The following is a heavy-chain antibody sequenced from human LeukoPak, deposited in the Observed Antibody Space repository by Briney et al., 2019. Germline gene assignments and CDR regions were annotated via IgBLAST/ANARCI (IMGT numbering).Heavy chain of an antibody. J-gene: IGHJ6*02. CDR2: IYSGGST. Sequence: PGGSLRLSCAASGFTVSSNYMSWVRQAPGKGLEWVSVIYSGGSTYYADSVKGRFTIFRDNSKNTLYLQMNSLRAEDTAVYYCARRQRVRGVIYYGMDVWGQGTTVTVSS. V-gene: IGHV3-66*01. D-gene: IGHD3-10*01. CDR1: GFTVSSNY. CDR3: ARRQRVRGVIYYGMDV.